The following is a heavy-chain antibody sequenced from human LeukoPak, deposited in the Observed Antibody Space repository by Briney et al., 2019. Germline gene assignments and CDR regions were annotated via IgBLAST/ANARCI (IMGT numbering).Heavy chain of an antibody. Sequence: AESLSLSCAAYGFTFSDYYMSWIRQPPGKGLEWVAYISSSGSTIYYADSEKCRVTISRDNDKHALYLQMNSLRAEDTAVYYCARDFWWDQKGSFFDYWGQGTLVSVSS. J-gene: IGHJ4*02. V-gene: IGHV3-11*01. CDR3: ARDFWWDQKGSFFDY. CDR1: GFTFSDYY. CDR2: ISSSGSTI. D-gene: IGHD2-8*02.